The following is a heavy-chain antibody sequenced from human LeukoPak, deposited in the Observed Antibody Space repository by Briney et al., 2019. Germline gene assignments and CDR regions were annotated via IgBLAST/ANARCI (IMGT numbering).Heavy chain of an antibody. D-gene: IGHD2-15*01. CDR3: ARRYCSGGVCYFFDS. CDR1: GDSISSNYC. CDR2: IWYSGGT. V-gene: IGHV4-39*01. J-gene: IGHJ4*02. Sequence: SETLSLTCNASGDSISSNYCWDWIRQPPGKGLEWIATIWYSGGTYYNPSLESRVIISVDTSKTQFSLRLTSVTATDTAIYYCARRYCSGGVCYFFDSWGQGTLVTVSS.